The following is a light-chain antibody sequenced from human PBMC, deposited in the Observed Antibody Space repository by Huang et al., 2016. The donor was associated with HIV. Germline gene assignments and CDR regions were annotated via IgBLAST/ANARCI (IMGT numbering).Light chain of an antibody. J-gene: IGKJ1*01. CDR1: QNITKS. CDR3: QQSFSVPRT. Sequence: DIQMTQSPPSLSASVGDRVTFTCRANQNITKSLNWYQQKPGKAPKLPIDTASTLESGVPSRFSGGGSGSRFTLNITNLQPEDFATYYCQQSFSVPRTFG. V-gene: IGKV1-39*01. CDR2: TAS.